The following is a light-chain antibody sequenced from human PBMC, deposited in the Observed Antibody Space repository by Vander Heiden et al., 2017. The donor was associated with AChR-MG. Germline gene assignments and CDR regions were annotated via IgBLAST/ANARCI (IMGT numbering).Light chain of an antibody. V-gene: IGLV1-44*01. Sequence: QSILTQPPSASETPGQRVTVSCSGSHSNIGSNSVTWYQKKPGMAPKLLIHRHNQRPSGVPDRFSGSKSGSSASLAISGLHSEDEADYYCASWDDSLKVYLFGSGTAVTGL. J-gene: IGLJ1*01. CDR3: ASWDDSLKVYL. CDR1: HSNIGSNS. CDR2: RHN.